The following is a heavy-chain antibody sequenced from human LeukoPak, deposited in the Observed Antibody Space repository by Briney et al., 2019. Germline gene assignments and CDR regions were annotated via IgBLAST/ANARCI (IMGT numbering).Heavy chain of an antibody. D-gene: IGHD1-26*01. CDR3: ASLGYGGSYGLAPPADAFDI. J-gene: IGHJ3*02. V-gene: IGHV3-21*01. CDR1: GFTFSSYS. Sequence: GGSLRLSCAASGFTFSSYSMNWVRQAPGKGLEWVSAISSSSSYIYYADSVKGRFTISRDNAKNSLYLQMNSLRAEDTAVYYCASLGYGGSYGLAPPADAFDIWGQGTMVTVSS. CDR2: ISSSSSYI.